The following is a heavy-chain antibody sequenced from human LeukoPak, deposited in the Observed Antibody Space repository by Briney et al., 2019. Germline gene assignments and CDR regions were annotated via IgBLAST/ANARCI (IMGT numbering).Heavy chain of an antibody. V-gene: IGHV4-4*07. Sequence: SETLSLTCTVSGDSISSYSWSWVRQPAGKGLEWIGRIYASGSTDYDPSLRSRVTMSVDTSKNQFSLKLTSVTAADTSVFFCARNHIVTGAYFDSWGPGTLVTVSS. J-gene: IGHJ4*02. CDR1: GDSISSYS. CDR2: IYASGST. D-gene: IGHD2-21*01. CDR3: ARNHIVTGAYFDS.